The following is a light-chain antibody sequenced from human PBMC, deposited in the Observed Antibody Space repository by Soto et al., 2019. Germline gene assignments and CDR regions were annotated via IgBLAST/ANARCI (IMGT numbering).Light chain of an antibody. CDR3: CSYAGSYVV. J-gene: IGLJ2*01. CDR1: SSDVGGYDY. V-gene: IGLV2-11*01. CDR2: DVS. Sequence: QSALTQPRSVSGSPGQSVTISCTGTSSDVGGYDYVSWYQQHPGEAPKPMIYDVSQRPSGVPDRFSGSKSGNTASLTISGLQAVDEADYYCCSYAGSYVVFGGGTKLTVL.